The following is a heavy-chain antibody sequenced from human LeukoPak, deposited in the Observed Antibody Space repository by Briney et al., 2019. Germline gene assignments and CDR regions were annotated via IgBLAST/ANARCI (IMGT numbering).Heavy chain of an antibody. CDR2: INPNSGGT. J-gene: IGHJ4*02. CDR3: ARVEVNYGPPGRGVHYFDY. D-gene: IGHD3-16*01. V-gene: IGHV1-2*02. Sequence: GASVKVSCKASGYTFTGYYMHWVRQAPGQGLEWMGWINPNSGGTNYAQKFQGRVTMTRDTSISTAYMELSRLRSDDTAVYYCARVEVNYGPPGRGVHYFDYWGQGTLVTVSS. CDR1: GYTFTGYY.